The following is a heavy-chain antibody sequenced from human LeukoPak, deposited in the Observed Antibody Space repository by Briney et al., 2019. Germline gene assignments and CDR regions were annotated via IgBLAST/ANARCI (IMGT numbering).Heavy chain of an antibody. J-gene: IGHJ4*02. CDR2: TYYRSKWYN. CDR1: GDSVSNNRAT. CDR3: ERGGYGMTVAQFDY. D-gene: IGHD6-19*01. Sequence: SQTLSLTCGISGDSVSNNRATWNWIRQSPSRGLEWLGRTYYRSKWYNDYAVSVKSRLTINPDTSKNQFSLQLDSVTPEDTAVYYCERGGYGMTVAQFDYWGQGTLVTVSS. V-gene: IGHV6-1*01.